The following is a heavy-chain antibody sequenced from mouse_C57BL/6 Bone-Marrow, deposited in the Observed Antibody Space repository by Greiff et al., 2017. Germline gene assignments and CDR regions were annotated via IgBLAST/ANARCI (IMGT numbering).Heavy chain of an antibody. J-gene: IGHJ4*01. CDR1: GYTFTSYG. V-gene: IGHV1-81*01. D-gene: IGHD2-10*01. CDR3: ERPLQSYAMDY. CDR2: IYPRSGNT. Sequence: QVQLKESGAELARPGASVKLSCKASGYTFTSYGIRWVKQRPGQGLEWIGEIYPRSGNTYYNEKFKVKATLTAAKSSSTAYMQLRSLTSEDSAVYVCERPLQSYAMDYWGQGTSVTVSS.